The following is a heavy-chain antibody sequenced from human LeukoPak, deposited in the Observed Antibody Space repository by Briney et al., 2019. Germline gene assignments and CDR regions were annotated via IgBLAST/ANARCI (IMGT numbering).Heavy chain of an antibody. Sequence: SQTLSLTCTVSGGSISSGSYYWRWIRQPAGKGLEWIGRIYTSGSTNYNPSLKSRVTISVDTSKNQFSLKLSSVTAADTAVYYCARGVGATGGFDYWGQGTLVTVSS. V-gene: IGHV4-61*02. CDR2: IYTSGST. CDR1: GGSISSGSYY. CDR3: ARGVGATGGFDY. J-gene: IGHJ4*02. D-gene: IGHD1-26*01.